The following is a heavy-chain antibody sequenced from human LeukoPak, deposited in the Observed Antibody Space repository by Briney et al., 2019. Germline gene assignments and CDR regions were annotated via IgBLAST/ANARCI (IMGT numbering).Heavy chain of an antibody. CDR2: ISGSGGST. Sequence: HPGGSLRLSCAASGFTFSSYAMSWVRQAPGKGLEWVSAISGSGGSTYYADSVKGRFTISRDNSKNTLYLQMNSLSAEDTAVYYCVRDPRSGSYWITFDYWGQGTLVTVSS. J-gene: IGHJ4*02. V-gene: IGHV3-23*01. CDR3: VRDPRSGSYWITFDY. D-gene: IGHD1-26*01. CDR1: GFTFSSYA.